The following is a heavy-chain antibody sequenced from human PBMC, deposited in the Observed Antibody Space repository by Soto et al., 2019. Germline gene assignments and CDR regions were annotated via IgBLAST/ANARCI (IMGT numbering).Heavy chain of an antibody. D-gene: IGHD3-22*01. CDR3: ATLGGKYYYDSSGYPRAFDI. V-gene: IGHV5-51*01. CDR1: GYSFTSYW. CDR2: IYPGDSDT. J-gene: IGHJ3*02. Sequence: GESLKISCKGSGYSFTSYWIGWVRQMPGKGLEWMGIIYPGDSDTRYSPSFQGQVTISADKSISTAYLQWSSLKASDTAMYYCATLGGKYYYDSSGYPRAFDIWGQGTMVTVSS.